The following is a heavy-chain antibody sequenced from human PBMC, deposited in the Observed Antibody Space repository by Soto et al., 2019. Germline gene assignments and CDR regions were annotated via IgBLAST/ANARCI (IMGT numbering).Heavy chain of an antibody. CDR3: ARDRPYSSGWYSDY. D-gene: IGHD6-19*01. J-gene: IGHJ4*02. Sequence: EVQLVESGGGLIQPGGSLRLSCAASGFTVSSNYMSWVRQAPGKGLEWVSVIYSGGSTYYADSVKGRFTISRDNSKNTLYLQLTSLRAEHTAVYYCARDRPYSSGWYSDYWGQGTLVTVSS. CDR2: IYSGGST. CDR1: GFTVSSNY. V-gene: IGHV3-53*01.